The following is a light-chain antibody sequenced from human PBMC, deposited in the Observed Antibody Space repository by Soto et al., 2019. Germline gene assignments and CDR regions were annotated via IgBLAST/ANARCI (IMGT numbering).Light chain of an antibody. J-gene: IGLJ2*01. Sequence: QSVLTQPPSASGSPGQSVTIYCTGTDSDVGGYNFVSWYQQHPGRAPKLMIYEVYQRPSGVPDRFSGSKSGNTASLTVSGLQAEDEANYYCSSYAASDNFVIFGGGTKLTVL. CDR2: EVY. CDR3: SSYAASDNFVI. V-gene: IGLV2-8*01. CDR1: DSDVGGYNF.